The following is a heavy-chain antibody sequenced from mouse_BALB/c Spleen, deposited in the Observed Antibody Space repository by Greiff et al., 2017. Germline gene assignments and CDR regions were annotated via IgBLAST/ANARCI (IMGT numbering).Heavy chain of an antibody. CDR1: GYSFTSYW. J-gene: IGHJ3*01. Sequence: EVQLQQSGTVLARPGASVKMSCKASGYSFTSYWMHWVKQRPGQGLEWIGAIYPGNSDTSYNQKFKGKAKLTAVTSASTAYMELSSLTNEDSAVYYCTRSLSGTWFAYWGQGTLVTVSA. CDR3: TRSLSGTWFAY. V-gene: IGHV1-5*01. D-gene: IGHD4-1*01. CDR2: IYPGNSDT.